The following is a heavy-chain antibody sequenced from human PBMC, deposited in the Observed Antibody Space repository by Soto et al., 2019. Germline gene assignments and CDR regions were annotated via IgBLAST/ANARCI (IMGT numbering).Heavy chain of an antibody. CDR1: GGSISSGGYS. CDR3: ARIPSP. D-gene: IGHD2-21*01. J-gene: IGHJ5*02. Sequence: QLHLQESGSGLVKPSQTLSLTCAVSGGSISSGGYSWSWIRQPPGKALEWIGYIYHSGSTYYNSSLKSRIPISVDRSTNQFSLKLSSVTAADTAVYYCARIPSPWGQGTLVTVSS. CDR2: IYHSGST. V-gene: IGHV4-30-2*01.